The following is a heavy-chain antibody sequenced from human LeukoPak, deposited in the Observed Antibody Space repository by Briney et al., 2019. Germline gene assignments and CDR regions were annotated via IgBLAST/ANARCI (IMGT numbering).Heavy chain of an antibody. V-gene: IGHV1-46*01. Sequence: ASVKVSCKASGYTFTSHYMHSVRQAPGQGLEWMGIINPSGGSTSYAQKFHCRVPLTRDPSTSTVYMELSSLRSEDTAVYYCARGVTIFGVGWLKRGYYMDVWGKGTTVTVSS. J-gene: IGHJ6*03. D-gene: IGHD3-3*01. CDR3: ARGVTIFGVGWLKRGYYMDV. CDR1: GYTFTSHY. CDR2: INPSGGST.